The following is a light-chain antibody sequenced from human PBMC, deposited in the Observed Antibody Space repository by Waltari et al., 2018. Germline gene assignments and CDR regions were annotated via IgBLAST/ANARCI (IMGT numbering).Light chain of an antibody. CDR3: SSYMGTTTLEL. J-gene: IGLJ2*01. CDR1: SSDVGRYQH. Sequence: QTALPQPASVSGSPGQPMPLSCTGTSSDVGRYQHVSCYQQPPGKAPKLMIYDSTTRPSGVSNRFSGSKSGNTASLTISGPQAEDEADYYCSSYMGTTTLELCGGGTSLTVL. V-gene: IGLV2-14*03. CDR2: DST.